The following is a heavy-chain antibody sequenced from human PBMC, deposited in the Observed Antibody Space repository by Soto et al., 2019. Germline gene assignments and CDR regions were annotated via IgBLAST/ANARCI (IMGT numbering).Heavy chain of an antibody. V-gene: IGHV4-38-2*01. J-gene: IGHJ5*02. D-gene: IGHD5-18*01. CDR1: GYSISSGYY. CDR2: IYHSGST. Sequence: SETVSLTCAVSGYSISSGYYWGWIRQPPGKGLEWIGSIYHSGSTYYNPSLKSRVTISVDTSKNQFSLKLSSVTAADTAVYYCARGWIQLLNWFDPWGQGTLVTVSS. CDR3: ARGWIQLLNWFDP.